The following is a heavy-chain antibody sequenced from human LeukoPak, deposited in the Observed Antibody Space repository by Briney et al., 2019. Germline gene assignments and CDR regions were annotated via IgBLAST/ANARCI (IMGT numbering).Heavy chain of an antibody. V-gene: IGHV1-46*01. CDR2: INPSGGST. D-gene: IGHD2-21*01. CDR3: ASLSFGGGDEEADAFDI. J-gene: IGHJ3*02. CDR1: GGTFSSYA. Sequence: EASVKVSCKASGGTFSSYAINWVRQAPGQGLEWMGIINPSGGSTSYAQKFQGRVTMTRDTSTSTVYMELSSLRSEDTAVYYYASLSFGGGDEEADAFDIWGQGTMVTVSS.